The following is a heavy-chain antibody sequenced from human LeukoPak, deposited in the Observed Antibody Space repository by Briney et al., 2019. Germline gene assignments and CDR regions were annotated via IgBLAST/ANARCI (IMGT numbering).Heavy chain of an antibody. Sequence: GGSLRLSCAASGFTFSVAWMSWVRQAPGKGLEWVGRIKSNADGGTTEYAAPVKGRFTISRHDSESTLYLQMNSLKTEDTAVYYCATDPIPRLPHEGYWGQGTLVTVSS. J-gene: IGHJ4*02. D-gene: IGHD5-12*01. CDR2: IKSNADGGTT. CDR1: GFTFSVAW. CDR3: ATDPIPRLPHEGY. V-gene: IGHV3-15*01.